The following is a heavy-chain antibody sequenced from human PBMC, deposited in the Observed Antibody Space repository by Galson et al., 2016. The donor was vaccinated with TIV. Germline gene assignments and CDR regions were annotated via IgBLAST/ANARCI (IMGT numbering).Heavy chain of an antibody. CDR1: GFSFRHFV. CDR3: AKVAKSGDYSWDAFDA. CDR2: VSLSGSHT. V-gene: IGHV3-23*01. J-gene: IGHJ3*01. D-gene: IGHD1-26*01. Sequence: SLRLSCATSGFSFRHFVMNWVRLAPGKGLEWVSSVSLSGSHTHYGDSVKGRFTISRDNPQYTLFLQLNNLRAGDTAIYYCAKVAKSGDYSWDAFDAWGQGTVVTVSS.